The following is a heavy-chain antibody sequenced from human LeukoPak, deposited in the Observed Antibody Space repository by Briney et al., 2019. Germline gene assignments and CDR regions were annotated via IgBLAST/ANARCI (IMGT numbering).Heavy chain of an antibody. CDR3: ATSYGSGSYYVGGEN. CDR2: INPNSGGT. D-gene: IGHD3-10*01. CDR1: GYTFTDYY. J-gene: IGHJ4*01. V-gene: IGHV1-2*02. Sequence: ASVKVSCKASGYTFTDYYMHWVRQAPGQGLEWMGWINPNSGGTNYAQKFQGRVTMTRDTSISTAYMELSRLRSDDTAVYYCATSYGSGSYYVGGENWGQGTLVTVSS.